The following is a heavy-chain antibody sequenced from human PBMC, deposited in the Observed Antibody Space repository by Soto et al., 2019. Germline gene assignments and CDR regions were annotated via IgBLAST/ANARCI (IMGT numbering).Heavy chain of an antibody. CDR1: GFTVRTSA. CDR2: VHSASNT. D-gene: IGHD2-8*01. V-gene: IGHV3-53*01. J-gene: IGHJ4*02. CDR3: VRENGNANAYYFDS. Sequence: EVQLVESGGQLMQRRGSLTLSCAASGFTVRTSAMSWVRQVPGKGLEWVAGVHSASNTYYTDSVNGRFTISRDTSQNTLYLRLTSLRVDDTAVYYCVRENGNANAYYFDSWGKGTLVAVSS.